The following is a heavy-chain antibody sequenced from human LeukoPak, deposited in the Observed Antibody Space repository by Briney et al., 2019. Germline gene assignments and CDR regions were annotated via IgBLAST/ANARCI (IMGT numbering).Heavy chain of an antibody. Sequence: GSLRLSCAASGLTFSSYAMSWVRQAPGKGLEWIGSIYHSGSTYYNPSPKSRVTISVDTSKNQFSLKLSSVTAADTAVYYCARDVVFDYFDYWGQGTLVTVSS. CDR2: IYHSGST. CDR1: GLTFSSYA. CDR3: ARDVVFDYFDY. D-gene: IGHD2-15*01. J-gene: IGHJ4*02. V-gene: IGHV4-38-2*02.